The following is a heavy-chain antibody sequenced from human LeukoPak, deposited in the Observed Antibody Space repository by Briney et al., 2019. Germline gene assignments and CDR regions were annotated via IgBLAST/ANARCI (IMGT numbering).Heavy chain of an antibody. D-gene: IGHD6-25*01. CDR1: GFTFSSYS. CDR2: ISSSSSYI. CDR3: AREGIQRPYPY. V-gene: IGHV3-21*01. Sequence: GGSLRLSCAVSGFTFSSYSMNWVRQAPGKGLEWVSSISSSSSYIYYADSVKGRFTISRDNAKNSLYLQMNSLRAEDTAVYYCAREGIQRPYPYWGQGTLVTVSS. J-gene: IGHJ4*02.